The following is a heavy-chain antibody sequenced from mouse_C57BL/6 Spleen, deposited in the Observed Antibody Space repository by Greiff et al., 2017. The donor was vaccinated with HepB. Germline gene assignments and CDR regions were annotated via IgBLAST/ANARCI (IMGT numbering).Heavy chain of an antibody. J-gene: IGHJ3*01. CDR3: ASCYSNPAWFAY. CDR2: IYPRSGNT. D-gene: IGHD2-5*01. CDR1: GYTFTSYG. V-gene: IGHV1-81*01. Sequence: VQLVESGAELARPGASVKLSCKASGYTFTSYGISWVKQRTGQGLEWIGEIYPRSGNTYYNEKFKGKATLTADKSSSTAYMELRSLTSEDSAVYFCASCYSNPAWFAYWGQGTLVTVSA.